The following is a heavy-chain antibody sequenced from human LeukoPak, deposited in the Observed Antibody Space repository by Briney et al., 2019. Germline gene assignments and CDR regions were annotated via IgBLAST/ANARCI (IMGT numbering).Heavy chain of an antibody. J-gene: IGHJ4*02. CDR1: GYSFNSNG. V-gene: IGHV1-18*04. Sequence: ASVKVSCKASGYSFNSNGMNWVRQAPGQGLEWMGWISAYNGNTNYAQKLQGRVTMTTDTSTSTAYMELRSLRSDNTAVYYCAREVVWFGFDYWGQGTLVTVSS. D-gene: IGHD3-10*01. CDR3: AREVVWFGFDY. CDR2: ISAYNGNT.